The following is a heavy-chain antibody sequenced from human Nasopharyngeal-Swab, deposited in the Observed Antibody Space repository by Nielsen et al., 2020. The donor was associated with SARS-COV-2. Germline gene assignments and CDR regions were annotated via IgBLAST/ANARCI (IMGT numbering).Heavy chain of an antibody. CDR1: GFTFSGYA. CDR3: ARDEQLCLDY. D-gene: IGHD5-18*01. Sequence: GESLKISCEASGFTFSGYAMHWVRQAPGKGLEWVAVISYDGSNKYYADSVKGRFTISRDNSKNTLYLQMNSLRAEDTAVYYCARDEQLCLDYWGQGTLVTVSS. J-gene: IGHJ4*02. V-gene: IGHV3-30*04. CDR2: ISYDGSNK.